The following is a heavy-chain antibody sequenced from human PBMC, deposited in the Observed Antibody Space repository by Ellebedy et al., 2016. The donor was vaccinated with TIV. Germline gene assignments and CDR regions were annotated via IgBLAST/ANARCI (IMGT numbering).Heavy chain of an antibody. CDR1: IPAFSGYY. V-gene: IGHV4-34*01. CDR3: ARFRPHCSANSCYLNAFEN. Sequence: SETLSLXXEVDIPAFSGYYWAWIRQPPEKGLEWIGEINDSGITRYNPSLESRLTISIDTSRSQASLRLSSVTAADTAVYYCARFRPHCSANSCYLNAFENWGRGTMVTVSS. D-gene: IGHD2-2*01. CDR2: INDSGIT. J-gene: IGHJ3*02.